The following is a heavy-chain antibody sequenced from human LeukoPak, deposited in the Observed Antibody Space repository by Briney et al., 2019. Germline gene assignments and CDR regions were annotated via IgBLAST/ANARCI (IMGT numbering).Heavy chain of an antibody. CDR2: ISGSGGST. Sequence: EGSLRLSCAASRFTFSSYAMSWVRQAPGKGLEWVSAISGSGGSTYYADSVKGRFTISRDNSKNTLYLQMNSLRAEDTAVYYCAKGGYDYVWGSYRHSPGYWGQGTLVTVSS. CDR1: RFTFSSYA. J-gene: IGHJ4*02. D-gene: IGHD3-16*02. V-gene: IGHV3-23*01. CDR3: AKGGYDYVWGSYRHSPGY.